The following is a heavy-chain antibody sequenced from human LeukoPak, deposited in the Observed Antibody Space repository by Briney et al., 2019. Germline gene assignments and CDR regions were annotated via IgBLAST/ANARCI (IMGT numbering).Heavy chain of an antibody. CDR3: ARAASGESALLSRGNYYYYGMDV. CDR2: ISYDGSNK. Sequence: GGSLRLSCAASGXTFSSYAMHWVRQAPGKGLEWVAVISYDGSNKYYADSVKGRFTISRDNSKNTLYLQMNSLRAEDTAVYYCARAASGESALLSRGNYYYYGMDVWGQGTTVIVSS. J-gene: IGHJ6*01. CDR1: GXTFSSYA. V-gene: IGHV3-30-3*01. D-gene: IGHD1-14*01.